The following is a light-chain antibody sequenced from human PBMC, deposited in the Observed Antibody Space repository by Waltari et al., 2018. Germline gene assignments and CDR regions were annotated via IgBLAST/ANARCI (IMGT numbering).Light chain of an antibody. CDR2: QDT. J-gene: IGLJ2*01. V-gene: IGLV3-1*01. Sequence: SYALTQAPSLSVSPGQTASISCSGDYLTYKYVYWYQQKAGQSPVLALYQDTKRPSVIPERFSGSNSGNTATLTISGTQVMDEADYYCQVWDSSSVTFGAGTKVTVL. CDR3: QVWDSSSVT. CDR1: YLTYKY.